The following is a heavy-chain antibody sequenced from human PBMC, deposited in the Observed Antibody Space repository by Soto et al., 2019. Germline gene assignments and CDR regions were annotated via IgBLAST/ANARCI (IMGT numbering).Heavy chain of an antibody. CDR3: AITYYYDSSGPGGGG. D-gene: IGHD3-22*01. Sequence: EVQLLESGGGLVQPGGSLRLSCAASGFTFSSYAMSWVRQAPGKGLEWVSAISGSGGSTYYADSVKGRFTISRDNSKNTLYLQMNSLRAEDTAVYYCAITYYYDSSGPGGGGWGQGTLVTVSS. CDR2: ISGSGGST. CDR1: GFTFSSYA. V-gene: IGHV3-23*01. J-gene: IGHJ4*02.